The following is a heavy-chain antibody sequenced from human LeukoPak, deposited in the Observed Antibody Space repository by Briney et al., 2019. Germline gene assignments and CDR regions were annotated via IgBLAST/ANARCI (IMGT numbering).Heavy chain of an antibody. CDR3: ARDKFGPAGRGVDWFDP. V-gene: IGHV3-21*01. D-gene: IGHD2-2*01. J-gene: IGHJ5*02. Sequence: GGSLRLSCAASGFTFSSYSMNWVRQAPGKGLEWVSSISSSSSYIYYADSVKGRFTISRDNAKNSLYLQMNSLRAEDTAVYYCARDKFGPAGRGVDWFDPWGQGTLVTVSS. CDR1: GFTFSSYS. CDR2: ISSSSSYI.